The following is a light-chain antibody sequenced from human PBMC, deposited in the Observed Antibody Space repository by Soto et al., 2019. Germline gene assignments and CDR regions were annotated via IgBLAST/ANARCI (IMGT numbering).Light chain of an antibody. CDR1: QGISSY. Sequence: DIQMTQSPSSVSASVGDRVTITCRASQGISSYLAWYQQKTGRAPKILIYVASTLQSGVPSRFRGSGSGTDFTLTISRLQPEDFSTYYCQRLNSYPLTFGGGTKVDIK. CDR3: QRLNSYPLT. V-gene: IGKV1-9*01. J-gene: IGKJ4*01. CDR2: VAS.